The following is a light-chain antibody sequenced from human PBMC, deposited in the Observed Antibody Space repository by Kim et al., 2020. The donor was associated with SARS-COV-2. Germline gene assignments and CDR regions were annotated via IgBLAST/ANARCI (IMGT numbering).Light chain of an antibody. CDR1: KMWGDN. V-gene: IGLV3-1*01. J-gene: IGLJ2*01. CDR3: QAWDNSTAKV. CDR2: QDS. Sequence: VAPEETAGITCCGDKMWGDNAGWYQQKPGQPSVLVIYQDSKRPSGSPEEFSGSNTGNTTALIISGTQAMKEADYYCQAWDNSTAKVFGGGTQLTVL.